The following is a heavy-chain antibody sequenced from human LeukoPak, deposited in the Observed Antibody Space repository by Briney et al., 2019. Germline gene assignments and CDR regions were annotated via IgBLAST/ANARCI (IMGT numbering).Heavy chain of an antibody. CDR2: IFYRGST. V-gene: IGHV4-39*07. Sequence: SETLSLTCTVSDGSINTPNYYWGSIRQPPGKGLQWIGNIFYRGSTYYGPSLKSRVTISLDTSKNQFSLNLNSVTAADTAVYYCARDYYDSSGYFHPFDYWGQGTLSPSPQ. CDR1: DGSINTPNYY. CDR3: ARDYYDSSGYFHPFDY. J-gene: IGHJ4*02. D-gene: IGHD3-22*01.